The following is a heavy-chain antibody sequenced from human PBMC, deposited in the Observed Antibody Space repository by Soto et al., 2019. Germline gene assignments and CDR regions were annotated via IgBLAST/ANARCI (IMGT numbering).Heavy chain of an antibody. CDR2: ISSSSSTI. J-gene: IGHJ6*03. CDR1: GFTFSSYS. CDR3: ARAALPAAMWDYYYYYMDV. V-gene: IGHV3-48*01. Sequence: GGSLRLSCAASGFTFSSYSMSWVRQAPGKGLEWVSYISSSSSTIYYADSVKGRFTISRDNAKNSLYLQMNSLRAEDTAVYYCARAALPAAMWDYYYYYMDVWGKGTTVTVSS. D-gene: IGHD2-2*01.